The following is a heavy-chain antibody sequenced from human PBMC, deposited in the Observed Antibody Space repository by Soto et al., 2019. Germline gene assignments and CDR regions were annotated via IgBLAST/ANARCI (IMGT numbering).Heavy chain of an antibody. V-gene: IGHV3-23*01. CDR1: EFTFSSYS. CDR3: ARGHFGVTMDV. D-gene: IGHD3-3*01. CDR2: VNGGGDIS. Sequence: EVQLLESGGGLVQPGGSLRLSCAASEFTFSSYSMIWVRQAPGKGLEWVSGVNGGGDISYYAESVKGRFTISRDNSKNTLDLQMNSLRAEDTTAFYWARGHFGVTMDVWSQGTTVTVSS. J-gene: IGHJ6*02.